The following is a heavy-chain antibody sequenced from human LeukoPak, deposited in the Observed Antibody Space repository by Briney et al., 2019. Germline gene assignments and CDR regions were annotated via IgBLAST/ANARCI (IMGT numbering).Heavy chain of an antibody. CDR2: IKSKTDGGTT. D-gene: IGHD2-15*01. Sequence: GGSLRLSCAASGFTFSNAWMSWVRQAPGKGLEWVGRIKSKTDGGTTDYAAPVKGRFTISRDDSKNTLYLQMNSLKTEDTAVYYCTTLPRYCSGGSCRDYWGQGTLVTVSS. V-gene: IGHV3-15*01. J-gene: IGHJ4*02. CDR1: GFTFSNAW. CDR3: TTLPRYCSGGSCRDY.